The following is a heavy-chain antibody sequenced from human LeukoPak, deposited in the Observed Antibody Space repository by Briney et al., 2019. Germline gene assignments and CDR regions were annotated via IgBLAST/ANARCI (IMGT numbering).Heavy chain of an antibody. D-gene: IGHD2-2*01. J-gene: IGHJ5*02. CDR1: GFTFSSYA. CDR2: ISGSGGST. V-gene: IGHV3-23*01. CDR3: AKDRFAAKYQLQSIPNWFDP. Sequence: PGGSLRLSCAASGFTFSSYAMSWVRQAPGKGLEWVSGISGSGGSTYYADSVKGRFTISRDNSKNTVFLQMNSLRAEDTAVYYCAKDRFAAKYQLQSIPNWFDPWGQGTLVTVSS.